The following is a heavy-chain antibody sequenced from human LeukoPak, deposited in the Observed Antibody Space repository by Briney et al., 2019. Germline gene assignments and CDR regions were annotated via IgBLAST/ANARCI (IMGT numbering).Heavy chain of an antibody. D-gene: IGHD1-1*01. CDR1: GFTFSDYY. CDR3: ARTTLKNILFDY. J-gene: IGHJ4*02. Sequence: PRGSLRLSCVASGFTFSDYYMSWIRQAPGKGLEWVSYISSSGSTIYYADSVKGRFTISRDNAKNSLYLQMNSLRAEDTAVYYCARTTLKNILFDYWGQGTLVTVSS. V-gene: IGHV3-11*04. CDR2: ISSSGSTI.